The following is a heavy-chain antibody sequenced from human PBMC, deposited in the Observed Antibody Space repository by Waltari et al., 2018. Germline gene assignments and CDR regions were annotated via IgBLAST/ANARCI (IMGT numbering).Heavy chain of an antibody. J-gene: IGHJ2*01. Sequence: QVQLQQWGAGLLKPSETLSLPCAVSGGSFSGSYWSWIRPPPGKGLEWIGEINHSGSTNYNPSLKSRVTISVDTSKNQFSLKLSSVTAADTAVYYCARPGIAAAGSLYWYFDLWGRGTLVTVSS. CDR2: INHSGST. V-gene: IGHV4-34*01. CDR1: GGSFSGSY. D-gene: IGHD6-13*01. CDR3: ARPGIAAAGSLYWYFDL.